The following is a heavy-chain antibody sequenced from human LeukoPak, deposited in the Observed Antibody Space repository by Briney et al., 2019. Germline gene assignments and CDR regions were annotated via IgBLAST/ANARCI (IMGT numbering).Heavy chain of an antibody. J-gene: IGHJ5*02. CDR3: ARGKSPTRIAAAGRSLDP. V-gene: IGHV1-8*01. D-gene: IGHD6-13*01. CDR2: MNPNSGNT. Sequence: ASVKVSCKASGYTFTSYDINWVRQATGQGLEWMGWMNPNSGNTGYAQKFQGRVTMTRNTSISTAYMELSSLRSEDTAVYYCARGKSPTRIAAAGRSLDPWGQGTLVTVSS. CDR1: GYTFTSYD.